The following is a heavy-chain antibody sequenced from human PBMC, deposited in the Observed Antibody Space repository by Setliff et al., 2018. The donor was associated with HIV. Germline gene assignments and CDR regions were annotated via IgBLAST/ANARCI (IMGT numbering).Heavy chain of an antibody. Sequence: GESLKISCRASGYAFDNYWIGWVRQMPGKGLEWMGVIYPGDSVTRYGPSFQGQVTISADRSISTAYLQWSSLRASDTAVYYCAKRRRAPGAADLEAFWGQGTLVTVSS. CDR2: IYPGDSVT. CDR1: GYAFDNYW. D-gene: IGHD7-27*01. J-gene: IGHJ4*02. CDR3: AKRRRAPGAADLEAF. V-gene: IGHV5-51*01.